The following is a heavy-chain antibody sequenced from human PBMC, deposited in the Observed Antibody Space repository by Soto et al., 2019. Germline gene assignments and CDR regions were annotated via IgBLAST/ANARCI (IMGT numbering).Heavy chain of an antibody. J-gene: IGHJ4*02. CDR2: TSYDGNNE. Sequence: PGGSLRLSCAASGFTFSNYAMHWVRQAPGKGLEWVALTSYDGNNEYYTDSVKGRFTISRDNSKNTLFLQMNSPRAEDTAVYYCARGLQSLFDYWGQGTLVTVSS. CDR3: ARGLQSLFDY. CDR1: GFTFSNYA. V-gene: IGHV3-30*03.